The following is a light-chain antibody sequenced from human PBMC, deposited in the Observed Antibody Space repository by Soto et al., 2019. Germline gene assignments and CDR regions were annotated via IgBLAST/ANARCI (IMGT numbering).Light chain of an antibody. CDR1: SSDVGGYNY. Sequence: QSVLTQPASVSGSPGQSITISCTGTSSDVGGYNYVSWYQQHPGKAPKLMIYDVSNRPSGVSNRFSGSKSGNTASLTISGLQAEDEADYYCSSYTSSSTLVCGTGTQLTVL. CDR2: DVS. CDR3: SSYTSSSTLV. J-gene: IGLJ1*01. V-gene: IGLV2-14*01.